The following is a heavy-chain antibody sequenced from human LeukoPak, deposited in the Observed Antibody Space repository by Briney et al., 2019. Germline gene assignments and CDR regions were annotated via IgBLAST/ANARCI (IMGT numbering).Heavy chain of an antibody. D-gene: IGHD2-15*01. V-gene: IGHV4-38-2*02. Sequence: SETLSLTCTVSAYSISSGYYWGWIRQPPGKGLEWIGSIYHSGNTYYNPSLKSRVTISVDTSKNQFSLKLSSVTAADTAVYYCARVEGYCSGGSCYYWYLDLWGRGTLVTVSS. J-gene: IGHJ2*01. CDR1: AYSISSGYY. CDR3: ARVEGYCSGGSCYYWYLDL. CDR2: IYHSGNT.